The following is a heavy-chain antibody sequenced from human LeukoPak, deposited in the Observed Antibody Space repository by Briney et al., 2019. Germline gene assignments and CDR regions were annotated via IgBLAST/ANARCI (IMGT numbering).Heavy chain of an antibody. Sequence: GGSLRLSCAASGFNFSDYSLNWVRQAPGKGLQWVSSISSTSTYIYYTDSVKGRFTISRDNAKNSLYLQMNSLRAEDTAVYYCARERTGVDAFDIWGQGTMVTVSS. CDR2: ISSTSTYI. J-gene: IGHJ3*02. CDR3: ARERTGVDAFDI. V-gene: IGHV3-21*01. D-gene: IGHD1/OR15-1a*01. CDR1: GFNFSDYS.